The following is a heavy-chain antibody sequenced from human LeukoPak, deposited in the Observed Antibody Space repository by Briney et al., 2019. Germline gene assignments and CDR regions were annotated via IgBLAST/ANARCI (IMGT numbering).Heavy chain of an antibody. V-gene: IGHV3-21*01. CDR3: ARDYYGSGSYSALFEY. J-gene: IGHJ4*02. CDR2: ISSTSSYI. D-gene: IGHD3-10*01. Sequence: GGCLRLSCAASGFPFSSYSMNWVRQAPGKGLEWVSSISSTSSYIYYAESVKGRFTISRDNAKNSLYLQMNSLRAEDTAVYYCARDYYGSGSYSALFEYWGQGTLVTVSS. CDR1: GFPFSSYS.